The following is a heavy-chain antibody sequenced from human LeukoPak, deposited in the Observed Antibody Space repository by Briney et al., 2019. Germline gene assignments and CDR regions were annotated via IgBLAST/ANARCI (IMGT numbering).Heavy chain of an antibody. CDR2: VDPEDGET. J-gene: IGHJ3*02. CDR1: GYTLTDYY. D-gene: IGHD6-6*01. V-gene: IGHV1-69-2*01. CDR3: ATIEYSSSARAFDI. Sequence: ARVKLSCKVSGYTLTDYYMHGVKQAPGKGREWRGLVDPEDGETIYAEKFEGRDTITADTSTDTAYMELSSPRSEDTAVYYCATIEYSSSARAFDIWGHGTMVTVSS.